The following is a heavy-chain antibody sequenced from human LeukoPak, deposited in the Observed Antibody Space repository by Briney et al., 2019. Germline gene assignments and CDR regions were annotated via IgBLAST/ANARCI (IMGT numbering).Heavy chain of an antibody. V-gene: IGHV3-23*01. CDR3: AKDVIHWSFDH. CDR1: RFTFSGNA. D-gene: IGHD2-8*02. J-gene: IGHJ4*02. Sequence: GGSLRLSCTASRFTFSGNAMGWVRQAPGKGLEWVSGIGSDENRLYADSVKGRFTISRDNSKNTLYLQMNSLRVEDTAVYYCAKDVIHWSFDHWGQGTLVTVSS. CDR2: IGSDENR.